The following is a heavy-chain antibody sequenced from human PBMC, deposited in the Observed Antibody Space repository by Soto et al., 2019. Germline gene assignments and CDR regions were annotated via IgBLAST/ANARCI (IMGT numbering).Heavy chain of an antibody. J-gene: IGHJ3*02. D-gene: IGHD2-15*01. Sequence: QVQLVQSGAEVKKPGASVKVSCKASGYTFTSYGISWVRQAPGQGLEWMGWISAYNGNTNYAQKLQGRVTMTTDTSTSTAYMELRSLGSDDTAVYYCAIMVLVAAPEKNASDIWGQGTMVTVSS. CDR3: AIMVLVAAPEKNASDI. V-gene: IGHV1-18*01. CDR1: GYTFTSYG. CDR2: ISAYNGNT.